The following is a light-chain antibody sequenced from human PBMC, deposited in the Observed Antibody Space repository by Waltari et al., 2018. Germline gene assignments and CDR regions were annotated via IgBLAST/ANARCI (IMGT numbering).Light chain of an antibody. Sequence: DIQMTHSPSSLSASLGDIVTLTSRPSESIISYLTWYQQKPGKAPQLLIYDASNLQTGVPSRFSGSGFGTEFYLTITSLQPEDFATYYCQQSYSYPRTFGQGTKLEIK. J-gene: IGKJ2*01. CDR3: QQSYSYPRT. CDR2: DAS. CDR1: ESIISY. V-gene: IGKV1-39*01.